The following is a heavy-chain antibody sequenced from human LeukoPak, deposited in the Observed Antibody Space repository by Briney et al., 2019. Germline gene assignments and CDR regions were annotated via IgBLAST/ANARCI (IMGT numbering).Heavy chain of an antibody. D-gene: IGHD3-22*01. J-gene: IGHJ6*04. V-gene: IGHV4-4*07. CDR3: ARDRYYYDSSGYRRMDV. CDR1: GGSFSNYY. Sequence: SSETLSLTCAVYGGSFSNYYWSWIRQSPGKGLEWIGRIYTSGSTNYNPSLKSRVTMSVDTSKNQFSLKLSSVTAADTAVYYCARDRYYYDSSGYRRMDVWGKGTTVTISS. CDR2: IYTSGST.